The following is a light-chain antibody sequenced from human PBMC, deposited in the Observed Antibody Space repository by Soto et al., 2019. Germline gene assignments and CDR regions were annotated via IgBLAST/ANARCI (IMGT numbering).Light chain of an antibody. CDR3: LQHSDYPFT. J-gene: IGKJ2*01. Sequence: DIQMTQSPSSLSASVGDRVTITCRASQGIRDALGWYQQKPGKVPKRLIYSASSLQNGVPSRFSGSGPETVFTLTISSLQPEDFATYFCLQHSDYPFTFGQGTRLEI. CDR2: SAS. CDR1: QGIRDA. V-gene: IGKV1-17*01.